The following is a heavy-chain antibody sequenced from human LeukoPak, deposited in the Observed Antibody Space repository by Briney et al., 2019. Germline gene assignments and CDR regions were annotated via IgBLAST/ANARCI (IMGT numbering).Heavy chain of an antibody. CDR2: IFHSGGT. CDR3: VREILYCSGGSCYRGPFDT. D-gene: IGHD2-15*01. J-gene: IGHJ4*02. Sequence: SETLSLTGTVSNDSIRSGDYYWNWIRQPPGKGLEWIGYIFHSGGTSYNPSLKTRVFFSVDTSQNQFSLKLNSVTAADTAVYYCVREILYCSGGSCYRGPFDTWGQGTLVTVSA. V-gene: IGHV4-30-4*01. CDR1: NDSIRSGDYY.